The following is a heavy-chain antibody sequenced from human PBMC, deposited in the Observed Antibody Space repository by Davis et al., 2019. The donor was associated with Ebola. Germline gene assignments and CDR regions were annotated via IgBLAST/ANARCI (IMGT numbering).Heavy chain of an antibody. CDR1: GFTFNQYA. J-gene: IGHJ3*02. V-gene: IGHV3-23*01. D-gene: IGHD1-26*01. CDR3: AKDTSNIWFDI. CDR2: LVTSADT. Sequence: GESLKISCAASGFTFNQYAMTWVRQAPGKGLEWVSTLVTSADTYYAESVKGRFTISRDDSKRTVDLQMNGLRVEDTAIYYCAKDTSNIWFDIWGQGTMVTVSS.